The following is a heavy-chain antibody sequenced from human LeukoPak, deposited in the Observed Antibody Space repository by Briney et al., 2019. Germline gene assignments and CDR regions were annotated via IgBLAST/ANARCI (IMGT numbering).Heavy chain of an antibody. D-gene: IGHD3-10*01. Sequence: PGGSLRLSCVASGFPFSSYWMTWVRQAPGKGLEWVAVISYDGSNKYYADSVKGRFTISRDNSKNTLYLQMNSLRAEDTAVYYCAQDYYYGSGSLLDWGQGTLVTVSS. V-gene: IGHV3-30*18. J-gene: IGHJ4*02. CDR1: GFPFSSYW. CDR3: AQDYYYGSGSLLD. CDR2: ISYDGSNK.